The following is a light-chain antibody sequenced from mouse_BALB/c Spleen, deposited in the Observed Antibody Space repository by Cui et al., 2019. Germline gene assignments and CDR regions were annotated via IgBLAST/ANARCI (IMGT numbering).Light chain of an antibody. Sequence: QTVLTQCTGLMSASLGEKVTMTCSASSSVSYMYWYQQKPRSSPKPWIYLTSNLASGVPARFSGSGSGTSYSLTISSMEAEDAATYYCQQWSSNPPTFGAGTKLELK. CDR2: LTS. J-gene: IGKJ5*01. CDR1: SSVSY. V-gene: IGKV4-68*01. CDR3: QQWSSNPPT.